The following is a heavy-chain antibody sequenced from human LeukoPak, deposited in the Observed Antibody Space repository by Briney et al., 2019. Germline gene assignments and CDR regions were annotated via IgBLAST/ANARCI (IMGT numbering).Heavy chain of an antibody. CDR2: ISSRSSYI. CDR3: ARVRGVDGMDV. Sequence: GGSLRLSCAASGFTLSSYSMNWVRQAPGKGLEWVSSISSRSSYIYYADPVKGRFTISRDNAKNSLYLQMNSLRAEDTAVYYCARVRGVDGMDVWGQGTTVTVSS. V-gene: IGHV3-21*01. J-gene: IGHJ6*02. CDR1: GFTLSSYS.